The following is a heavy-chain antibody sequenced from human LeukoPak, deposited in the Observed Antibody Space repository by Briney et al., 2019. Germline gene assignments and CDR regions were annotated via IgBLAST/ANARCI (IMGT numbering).Heavy chain of an antibody. CDR3: ATLSRQWLAYYVHY. V-gene: IGHV1-24*01. CDR1: GYTLTELS. J-gene: IGHJ4*02. Sequence: AAVKVSCKGSGYTLTELSMHWVRQAPGKGLGWMGVFDPEDGETIYAQKFQGRVTMTEDTSTDTAYMELSSLRSEDTVVYYCATLSRQWLAYYVHYWRQGTLVTVPS. D-gene: IGHD6-19*01. CDR2: FDPEDGET.